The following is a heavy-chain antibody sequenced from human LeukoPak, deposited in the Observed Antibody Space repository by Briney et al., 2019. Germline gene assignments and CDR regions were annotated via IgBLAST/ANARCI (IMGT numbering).Heavy chain of an antibody. CDR3: ANLAAAGTGWDFDY. CDR2: ISGSGGST. D-gene: IGHD6-13*01. J-gene: IGHJ4*02. Sequence: GGSLRLSCAASGFTFSSYAMSWVRQAPWKGLEWVSAISGSGGSTYYADSVKGRFTISRDNSKNTLYLQMNSLRAEDTAVYYCANLAAAGTGWDFDYWGQGTLVTVSS. CDR1: GFTFSSYA. V-gene: IGHV3-23*01.